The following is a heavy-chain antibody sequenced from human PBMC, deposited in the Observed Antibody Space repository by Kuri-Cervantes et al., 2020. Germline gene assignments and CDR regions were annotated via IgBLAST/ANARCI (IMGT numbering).Heavy chain of an antibody. V-gene: IGHV7-4-1*02. CDR3: AVCGAAPNPNDAFDI. CDR1: GYTFTSCA. D-gene: IGHD6-25*01. J-gene: IGHJ3*02. Sequence: ASVKVSCKASGYTFTSCAMNWVRQAPGQGLEWMGWINTNTGNPTYAQGFTGRFVFSLDTSVSTAYLQISSLKAEDTAVYYCAVCGAAPNPNDAFDIWGQGTMVTVSS. CDR2: INTNTGNP.